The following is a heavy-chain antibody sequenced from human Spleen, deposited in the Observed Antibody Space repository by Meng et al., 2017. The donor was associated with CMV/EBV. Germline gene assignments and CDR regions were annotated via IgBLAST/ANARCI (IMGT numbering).Heavy chain of an antibody. V-gene: IGHV3-7*01. D-gene: IGHD3-16*01. CDR1: GFIFRSNW. J-gene: IGHJ4*02. Sequence: GESLKISCETSGFIFRSNWMSWVRQAPGKGLEWVANINEDGSVEYYVDSVKGRFTISRDNAKNAVYLQMNSLRAEDTAVYYCARDNWADYWGQGTLVTVSS. CDR2: INEDGSVE. CDR3: ARDNWADY.